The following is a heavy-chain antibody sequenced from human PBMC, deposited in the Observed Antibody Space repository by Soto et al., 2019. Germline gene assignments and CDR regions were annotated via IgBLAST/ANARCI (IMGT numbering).Heavy chain of an antibody. J-gene: IGHJ6*02. Sequence: PGESLKISCKGSGYSFTSYWISWVRQMPGKGLEWMGRIDPSDSYTNYSPSFQGHVTISADKSISTAYLQWSSLKASGTAMYYCARHRGTARYYYYGMDVWGQGTTVTVSS. CDR1: GYSFTSYW. V-gene: IGHV5-10-1*01. CDR3: ARHRGTARYYYYGMDV. CDR2: IDPSDSYT. D-gene: IGHD1-7*01.